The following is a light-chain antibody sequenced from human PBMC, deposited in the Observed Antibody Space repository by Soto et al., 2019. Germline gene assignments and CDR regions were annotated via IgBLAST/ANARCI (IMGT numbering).Light chain of an antibody. Sequence: QSVLTQPPSVSGAPGQRVTISCTGSTSNIGAGYDVHWYQQRPGTAPTLLIYGNNNRPSGVPDRFSGSKSGTSASLAITGLQAEDEADYYCQSSDSSLTWVFGPRTKLTVL. CDR1: TSNIGAGYD. CDR2: GNN. V-gene: IGLV1-40*01. J-gene: IGLJ1*01. CDR3: QSSDSSLTWV.